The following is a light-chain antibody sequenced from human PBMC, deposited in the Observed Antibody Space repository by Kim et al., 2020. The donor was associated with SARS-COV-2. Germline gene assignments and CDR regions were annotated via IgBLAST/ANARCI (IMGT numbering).Light chain of an antibody. CDR2: GAS. CDR1: QSVSFN. J-gene: IGKJ1*01. CDR3: QQYHNWWT. Sequence: EIVMTQSPGTLSVSPGERATLSCMASQSVSFNLAWYQQKPGQPPRLLIYGASTRATGIADRFTGSGSGTEFTLTISSLQSEDLAVYYCQQYHNWWTFGQGTKVDIK. V-gene: IGKV3-15*01.